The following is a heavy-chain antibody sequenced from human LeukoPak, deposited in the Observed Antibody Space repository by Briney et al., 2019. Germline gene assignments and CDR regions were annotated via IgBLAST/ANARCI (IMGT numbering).Heavy chain of an antibody. Sequence: SETLSLTCAVYGGSFSGYYWSWIRQPPGKELEWIGYIYHSGRTNYNPSLKSRVTISVDTSKNQFSLKLSSVTAADTAVYYCARNADDSSSYPYFDYWGQGTLVTVSS. J-gene: IGHJ4*02. CDR1: GGSFSGYY. V-gene: IGHV4-59*01. D-gene: IGHD3-22*01. CDR2: IYHSGRT. CDR3: ARNADDSSSYPYFDY.